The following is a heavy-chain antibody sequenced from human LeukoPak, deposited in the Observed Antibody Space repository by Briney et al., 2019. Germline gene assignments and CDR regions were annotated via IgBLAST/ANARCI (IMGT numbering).Heavy chain of an antibody. CDR2: IKQDGSEK. CDR3: ARERVGPILLWFGELLNYYGMDV. Sequence: GGSLRLSCAASGFTFSSYWMSWVRQAPGKGLEWVASIKQDGSEKYYVDSVKGRFTISRDNAKNSLYLQMNSLRAEDTAVYYCARERVGPILLWFGELLNYYGMDVWGQGTTVTVSS. CDR1: GFTFSSYW. J-gene: IGHJ6*02. D-gene: IGHD3-10*01. V-gene: IGHV3-7*01.